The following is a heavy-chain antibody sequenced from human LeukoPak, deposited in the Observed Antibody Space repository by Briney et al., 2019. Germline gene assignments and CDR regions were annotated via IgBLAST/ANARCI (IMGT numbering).Heavy chain of an antibody. V-gene: IGHV3-30*02. CDR3: AKGDGGYYLIDF. CDR2: IRYDGSNK. J-gene: IGHJ4*02. CDR1: GFTFSSYG. D-gene: IGHD3-22*01. Sequence: PGGSLRLSCAASGFTFSSYGMHWVRQAPGKGLEWVAFIRYDGSNKYYADSVKGRFTISRDNSKNTVYLQMKSLRADDTAVYYCAKGDGGYYLIDFWGQGTLVTVSS.